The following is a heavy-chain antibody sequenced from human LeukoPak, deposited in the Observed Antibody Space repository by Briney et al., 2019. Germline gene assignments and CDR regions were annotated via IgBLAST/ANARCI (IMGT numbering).Heavy chain of an antibody. V-gene: IGHV4-61*08. CDR2: IYYSGST. CDR1: GGSISSGGYY. Sequence: SQTLSLTCTVSGGSISSGGYYWSWIRQPPGKGLEWIGYIYYSGSTNYNPSLKSRVTISVDTSKNRFSLKLSSVTAADTAVYYCARDQGGLASWGQGTLVTVSS. CDR3: ARDQGGLAS. J-gene: IGHJ4*02. D-gene: IGHD3-16*01.